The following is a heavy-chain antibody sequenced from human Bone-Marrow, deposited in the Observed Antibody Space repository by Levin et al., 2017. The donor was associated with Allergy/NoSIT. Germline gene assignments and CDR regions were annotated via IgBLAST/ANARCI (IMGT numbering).Heavy chain of an antibody. CDR3: ARFVAVAAAGD. CDR2: INQDESEK. CDR1: GFTFNSYW. V-gene: IGHV3-7*01. Sequence: PGESLKISCAASGFTFNSYWMSWVRQAPGKGLEWVANINQDESEKDYVDSVKGRFTISRDNAKNSLYLQMNSLRAEDTAVYYCARFVAVAAAGDWGQGILVTVSS. D-gene: IGHD6-13*01. J-gene: IGHJ4*02.